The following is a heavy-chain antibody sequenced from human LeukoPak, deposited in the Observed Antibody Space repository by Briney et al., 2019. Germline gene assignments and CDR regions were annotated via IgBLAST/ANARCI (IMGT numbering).Heavy chain of an antibody. D-gene: IGHD6-13*01. V-gene: IGHV3-74*01. CDR3: ARPTKEGSSWYWWFDP. J-gene: IGHJ5*02. CDR1: GFTFSSYW. CDR2: INNDGGST. Sequence: PGGSLRLSCAASGFTFSSYWMHWVRHAPGKGLVWVSRINNDGGSTSYADSVKGRFTISRDNAKNTLYLQMNSLRAEDTAVYYCARPTKEGSSWYWWFDPWGQGTLVTVSS.